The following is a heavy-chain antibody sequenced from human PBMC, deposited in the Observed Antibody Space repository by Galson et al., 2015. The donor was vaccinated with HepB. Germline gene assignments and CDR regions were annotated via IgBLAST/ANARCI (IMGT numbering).Heavy chain of an antibody. CDR2: ISSSSSYT. V-gene: IGHV3-11*06. CDR3: AREGGWELPRYYYGMDV. J-gene: IGHJ6*02. CDR1: GFTFGDYY. D-gene: IGHD1-26*01. Sequence: SLRLSCAASGFTFGDYYMSWIRQAPGKGLEWVSYISSSSSYTNYADSVKGRFTISRDNAKNSLYLQMNSLRAEDTAVYYCAREGGWELPRYYYGMDVWGQGTTVTVSS.